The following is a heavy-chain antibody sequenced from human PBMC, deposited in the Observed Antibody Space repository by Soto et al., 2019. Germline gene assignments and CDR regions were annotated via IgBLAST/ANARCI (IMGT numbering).Heavy chain of an antibody. D-gene: IGHD6-13*01. Sequence: SVKVSCKASGFTFTSSAVQWVRQARGQRLEWIGWIVVGSGNTNYAQKFQERVTITRDMSTSTAYMELSSLRSEDTAVYYCAADLGQQQLEFDPWGQGTLVTVSS. CDR2: IVVGSGNT. CDR1: GFTFTSSA. V-gene: IGHV1-58*01. CDR3: AADLGQQQLEFDP. J-gene: IGHJ5*02.